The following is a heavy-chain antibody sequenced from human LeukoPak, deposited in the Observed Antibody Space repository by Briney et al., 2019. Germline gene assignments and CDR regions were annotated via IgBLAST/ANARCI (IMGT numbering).Heavy chain of an antibody. CDR1: GFTCSSYS. J-gene: IGHJ6*02. V-gene: IGHV3-23*01. CDR3: AKEPTIPPYYYYGMDV. Sequence: GGSLMLSCAASGFTCSSYSMSWVRQAPGKGLEWVSAISGSGGSTYYADSVKGRFTISRDNSKNTLYLQMNSLRAEDTAVYYCAKEPTIPPYYYYGMDVWGQGTTVTVSS. CDR2: ISGSGGST. D-gene: IGHD5-12*01.